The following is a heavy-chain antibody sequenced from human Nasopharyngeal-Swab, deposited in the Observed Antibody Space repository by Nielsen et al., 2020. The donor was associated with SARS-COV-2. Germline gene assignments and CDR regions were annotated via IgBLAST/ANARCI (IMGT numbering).Heavy chain of an antibody. Sequence: SETLSLTCTVSGGSISSSRDYWGWLRQAPGKGLEWIGSLDNIGITYYNPSLKSRVTLSVDPSQNLFSLRLTSVTAADTAVYYCAKEGATGWFDPCGQGTLVTVSS. CDR2: LDNIGIT. CDR3: AKEGATGWFDP. J-gene: IGHJ5*02. CDR1: GGSISSSRDY. V-gene: IGHV4-39*07.